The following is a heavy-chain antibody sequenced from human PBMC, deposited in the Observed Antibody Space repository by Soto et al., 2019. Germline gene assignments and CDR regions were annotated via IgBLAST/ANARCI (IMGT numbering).Heavy chain of an antibody. J-gene: IGHJ4*02. V-gene: IGHV1-69*02. CDR3: ATSYGSGYRAFDS. D-gene: IGHD3-10*01. CDR1: GDTFNFYT. CDR2: INPILSMS. Sequence: QVQLVQSGADVQRPGSSVSVSCKASGDTFNFYTINWVRQAPGQGLQWMGRINPILSMSNYAPRFQGRVTMPADKSTSTAYMELSSLRSEDTAMYYCATSYGSGYRAFDSWGQGALVTVSS.